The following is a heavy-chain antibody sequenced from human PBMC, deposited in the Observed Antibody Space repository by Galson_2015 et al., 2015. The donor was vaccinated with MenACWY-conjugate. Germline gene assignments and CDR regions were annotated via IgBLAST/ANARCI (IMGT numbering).Heavy chain of an antibody. Sequence: SLRLSCAASGITVSSNYMSWVRQAPGKGLEWVSIIYSGGNTYYADSVKGRFTISRDNSKNTLYLQMNSLRAEDTAVYYCARDRRFSSRGVVTSSRMDVWGQGTTVTVSS. V-gene: IGHV3-53*01. CDR1: GITVSSNY. D-gene: IGHD3-10*01. J-gene: IGHJ6*02. CDR3: ARDRRFSSRGVVTSSRMDV. CDR2: IYSGGNT.